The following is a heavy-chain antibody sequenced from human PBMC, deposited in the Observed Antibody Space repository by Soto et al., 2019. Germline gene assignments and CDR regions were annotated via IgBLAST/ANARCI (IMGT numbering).Heavy chain of an antibody. Sequence: ASAKVSCKASGYTFTSYYMHWVRQAPGRGLEWMGIINPSGGSTSYAQKLQDRVTVTRDTSTSTVYMELNRLRAGDTAVYFCARWSAAVAPGDYYYGMDVWGQGTTVTVSS. CDR1: GYTFTSYY. J-gene: IGHJ6*02. CDR2: INPSGGST. V-gene: IGHV1-46*01. CDR3: ARWSAAVAPGDYYYGMDV. D-gene: IGHD6-13*01.